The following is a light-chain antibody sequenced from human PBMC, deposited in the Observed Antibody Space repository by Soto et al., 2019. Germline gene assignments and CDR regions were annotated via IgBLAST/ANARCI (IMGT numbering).Light chain of an antibody. CDR2: DTT. V-gene: IGLV1-40*01. CDR3: QSFDSSRIGLL. J-gene: IGLJ2*01. CDR1: HSDIGAGYG. Sequence: QSVLTQPPSVTGAPGQRVTISCTGSHSDIGAGYGVHWYQQFPHSAPKLLIYDTTNRPSGLPDRFSGSRSGTSASLAITGLQAEDEADYYCQSFDSSRIGLLFGGGTKLTVL.